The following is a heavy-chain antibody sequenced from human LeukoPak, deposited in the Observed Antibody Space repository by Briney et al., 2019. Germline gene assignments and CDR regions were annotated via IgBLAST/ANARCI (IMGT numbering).Heavy chain of an antibody. CDR2: ISWNSGSI. CDR1: GFTFDDYA. D-gene: IGHD4-17*01. V-gene: IGHV3-9*01. J-gene: IGHJ4*02. Sequence: PGGSLRLSCAASGFTFDDYAMHWVRQAPGKGLEWVSGISWNSGSIGYADSVKGRFTISGDNAKNSLYLQMNSLRAEDTALYYCAKGSATVTTVGGFDYWGQGTLVTVSS. CDR3: AKGSATVTTVGGFDY.